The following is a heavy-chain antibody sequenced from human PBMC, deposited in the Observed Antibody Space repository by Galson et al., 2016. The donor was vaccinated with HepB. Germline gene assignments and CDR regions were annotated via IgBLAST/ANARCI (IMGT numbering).Heavy chain of an antibody. CDR2: IKYDESSI. J-gene: IGHJ4*02. CDR3: ARAGSYTNDY. D-gene: IGHD4-11*01. V-gene: IGHV3-74*03. CDR1: GFTFNSYW. Sequence: SLRLSCAASGFTFNSYWMHWVRQAPGKGLEWVARIKYDESSITYADFVKGRFTISRENTKNLVYLQMDRLRVEDTAVYYCARAGSYTNDYWGQGTLVTVSS.